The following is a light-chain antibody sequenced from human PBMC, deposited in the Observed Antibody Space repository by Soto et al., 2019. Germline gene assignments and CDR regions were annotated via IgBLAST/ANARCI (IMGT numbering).Light chain of an antibody. Sequence: DIQMTQSPSSLSASVEDRVIITCRASQSISNHLNWYQQKPGEAPNLLIFGASTLQSGVPSRFSGSGSGTDFTLTISSLQPEDFATYYCQQSYSTLWTFGQGTKVDIK. CDR1: QSISNH. CDR3: QQSYSTLWT. J-gene: IGKJ1*01. CDR2: GAS. V-gene: IGKV1-39*01.